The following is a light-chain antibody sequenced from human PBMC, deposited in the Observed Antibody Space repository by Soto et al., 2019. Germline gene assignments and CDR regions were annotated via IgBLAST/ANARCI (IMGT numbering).Light chain of an antibody. V-gene: IGLV2-8*01. J-gene: IGLJ1*01. CDR1: SSDVGGYNY. CDR2: EVS. Sequence: QSVLAQPPSGSGSPGQSVTISCTGTSSDVGGYNYVSWYQHHPGKAPKLMVSEVSKRPSGVPDRFSGSKSGNTASLTVSGLQAEDEADYYCSSYAGNNNPYVFGTGTKVTVL. CDR3: SSYAGNNNPYV.